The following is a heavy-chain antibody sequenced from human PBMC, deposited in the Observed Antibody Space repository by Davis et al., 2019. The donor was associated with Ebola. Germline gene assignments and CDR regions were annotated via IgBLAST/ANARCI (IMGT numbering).Heavy chain of an antibody. Sequence: ASVKVSCKASGYNFMNYDIAWVRQATGQGLEWMGWMNPNSGNTGYAQKFQGRVIMTRNTSINTAYMEVSSLTSEDSAMYYCAREVKRATQGSFFDYWGQGILVTVSS. D-gene: IGHD3-16*02. J-gene: IGHJ4*02. CDR3: AREVKRATQGSFFDY. CDR2: MNPNSGNT. CDR1: GYNFMNYD. V-gene: IGHV1-8*01.